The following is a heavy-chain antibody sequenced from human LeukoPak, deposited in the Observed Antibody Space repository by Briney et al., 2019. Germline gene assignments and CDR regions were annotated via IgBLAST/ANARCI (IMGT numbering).Heavy chain of an antibody. CDR2: INHSGST. Sequence: TASETLSLTCAVYGGSFSGYYWSWIRQPPGKGLEWIGEINHSGSTNYNPSLKSRVTISVDTSKTQFSLKLSSVTAADTAVYYCARRSKLLWFGELSRRFDPWGQGTLVTVSS. D-gene: IGHD3-10*01. J-gene: IGHJ5*02. CDR1: GGSFSGYY. V-gene: IGHV4-34*01. CDR3: ARRSKLLWFGELSRRFDP.